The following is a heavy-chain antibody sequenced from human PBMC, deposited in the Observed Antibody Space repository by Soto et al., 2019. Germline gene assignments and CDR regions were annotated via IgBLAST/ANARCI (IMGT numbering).Heavy chain of an antibody. CDR3: ATLNTTPVAPDY. D-gene: IGHD6-19*01. CDR1: GGSFSGYY. J-gene: IGHJ4*02. V-gene: IGHV4-34*01. Sequence: SETLSLTCAVYGGSFSGYYWSWIRQPPGKGLEWIGEINHSGSTNYNPSLKSRVTISVDTSKNQFSLKLSSVTAADMAVYYCATLNTTPVAPDYWGQGTLVTVSS. CDR2: INHSGST.